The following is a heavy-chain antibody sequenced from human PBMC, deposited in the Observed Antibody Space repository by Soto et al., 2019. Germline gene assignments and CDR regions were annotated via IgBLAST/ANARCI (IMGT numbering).Heavy chain of an antibody. CDR1: GFTFSSYG. D-gene: IGHD2-15*01. J-gene: IGHJ4*02. V-gene: IGHV3-33*01. Sequence: QVQLVESGGGVVQPGRSLRLSCAASGFTFSSYGMHWVRQAPGKGLEWVAVIWYDGSNKYYADSVKGRFTISRDNSKNTLYLQMNSRRAEDTAVYYCARGGGYCSGGSGPDFDYWGQGTLVTVSS. CDR3: ARGGGYCSGGSGPDFDY. CDR2: IWYDGSNK.